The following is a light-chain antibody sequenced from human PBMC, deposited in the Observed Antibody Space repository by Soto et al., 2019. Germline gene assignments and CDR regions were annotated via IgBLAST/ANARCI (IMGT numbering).Light chain of an antibody. Sequence: EIVLTQSPGTLSLSPGERATLSCRASQSVSSSYLAWYQQKPGQAPRLLIYGASSRATGIPDRFSFSGSGKDFSVTSSRLEPERVAVYYCQQYGSSPLTFGGGTKVEIK. CDR3: QQYGSSPLT. CDR1: QSVSSSY. V-gene: IGKV3-20*01. J-gene: IGKJ4*01. CDR2: GAS.